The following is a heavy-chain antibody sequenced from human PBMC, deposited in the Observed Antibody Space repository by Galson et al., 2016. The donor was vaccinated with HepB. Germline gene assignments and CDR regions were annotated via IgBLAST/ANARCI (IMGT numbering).Heavy chain of an antibody. CDR3: ARDGVVTTPRANWFDP. Sequence: SVKVSCKASGYTFTSYAMNWVRQAPGQGLEWMGWINTNTGNPTYAQGFTGRFVFSLDTSVTTAYLQINSLKAEDTAVYYCARDGVVTTPRANWFDPWGQGTLVTGSS. CDR1: GYTFTSYA. V-gene: IGHV7-4-1*02. D-gene: IGHD2-21*02. CDR2: INTNTGNP. J-gene: IGHJ5*02.